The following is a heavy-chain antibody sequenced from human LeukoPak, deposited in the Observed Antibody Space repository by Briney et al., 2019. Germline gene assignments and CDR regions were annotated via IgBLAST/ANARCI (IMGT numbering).Heavy chain of an antibody. J-gene: IGHJ6*03. CDR3: ARAVSDYDFWSGFGYYYYYMDV. V-gene: IGHV4-39*01. CDR2: IYYSGST. CDR1: GGSISSSSYY. D-gene: IGHD3-3*01. Sequence: SETLSLTCTVSGGSISSSSYYWCWIRQPPGKGLEWIGSIYYSGSTCYNPSLKSRVTISVDTSKNQFSLKLSSVTAADTAVYYCARAVSDYDFWSGFGYYYYYMDVWGKGTTVTVSS.